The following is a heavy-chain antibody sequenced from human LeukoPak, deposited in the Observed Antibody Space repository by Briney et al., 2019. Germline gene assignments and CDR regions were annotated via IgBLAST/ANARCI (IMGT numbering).Heavy chain of an antibody. J-gene: IGHJ4*02. D-gene: IGHD3-10*01. CDR1: GGSFSGYY. CDR3: AKAFSYYNSGTLDH. V-gene: IGHV4-59*01. Sequence: PSETLSLTCAVYGGSFSGYYWSWIRQPPGKGLEWIGYIYYSGSTNYNPSLESRVTISLDTSKNQFSLKLSSVTAADTAVYYCAKAFSYYNSGTLDHWGQGTLVTVSS. CDR2: IYYSGST.